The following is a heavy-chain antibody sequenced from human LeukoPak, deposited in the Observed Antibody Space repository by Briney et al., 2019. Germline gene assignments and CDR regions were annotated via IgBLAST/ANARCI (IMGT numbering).Heavy chain of an antibody. Sequence: GGSLRLSCAASGFTFSSHAMSWVRQAPGKGLEWVSAISGSGGSTYYADSVKGRFTISRDNSKNTLYLQMNSLRAEDTAVYYCAKDYDFWSGYRANWGQGTLVTVSS. J-gene: IGHJ4*02. CDR1: GFTFSSHA. CDR3: AKDYDFWSGYRAN. CDR2: ISGSGGST. V-gene: IGHV3-23*01. D-gene: IGHD3-3*01.